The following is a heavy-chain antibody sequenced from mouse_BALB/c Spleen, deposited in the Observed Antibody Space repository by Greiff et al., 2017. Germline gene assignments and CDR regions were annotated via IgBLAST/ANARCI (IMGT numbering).Heavy chain of an antibody. J-gene: IGHJ4*01. D-gene: IGHD1-1*01. V-gene: IGHV1-5*01. CDR2: IYPGNSDT. CDR1: GYSFTSYW. CDR3: TREDYYYGSSSQYYAMDY. Sequence: VQLKESGTVLARPGASVKMSCKASGYSFTSYWMHWVKQRPGQGLEWIGAIYPGNSDTSYNQKFKGKAKLTAVTSASTAYMELSSLTNEDSAVYYCTREDYYYGSSSQYYAMDYWGQGTSVTVSS.